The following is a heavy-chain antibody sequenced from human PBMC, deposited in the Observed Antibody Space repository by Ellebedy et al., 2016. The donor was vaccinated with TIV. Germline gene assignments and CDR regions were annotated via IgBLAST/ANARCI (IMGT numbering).Heavy chain of an antibody. Sequence: PGGSLRLSCVVSGSNFNSLAMTWVRQAPGQGLEWVGIIWFNGAQYYGDTVRGRFTISRDTSKNTLYLEMNSLRADDTAVYYFAREGVLPGYPYGMDVWGRGTTVIVSS. V-gene: IGHV3-33*08. J-gene: IGHJ6*02. CDR2: IWFNGAQ. CDR1: GSNFNSLA. CDR3: AREGVLPGYPYGMDV. D-gene: IGHD5-18*01.